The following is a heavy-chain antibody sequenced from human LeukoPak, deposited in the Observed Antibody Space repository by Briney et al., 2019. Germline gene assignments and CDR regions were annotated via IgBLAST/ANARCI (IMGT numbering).Heavy chain of an antibody. J-gene: IGHJ4*02. D-gene: IGHD3-3*01. Sequence: PGGSLRLSCAASGFTLSSYSMNWVRQAPGKGLEWVPSISRSSSYIYYVDSVKGRFTISRDNAKNSLYLQMNSLRAEDTAVYYCARSGYYGVALDYWGQGTLVTVSS. V-gene: IGHV3-21*01. CDR1: GFTLSSYS. CDR3: ARSGYYGVALDY. CDR2: ISRSSSYI.